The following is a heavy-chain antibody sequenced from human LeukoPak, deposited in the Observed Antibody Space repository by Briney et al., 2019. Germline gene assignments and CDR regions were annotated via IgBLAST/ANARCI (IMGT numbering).Heavy chain of an antibody. CDR2: INWNGGST. CDR1: GFTFDDYG. Sequence: GGSLRLSWAASGFTFDDYGMSWVRQAPGKGLEWVSGINWNGGSTGYADSVKGRFTISRDNAKNSLYLQMNSLRAEDTALYYCARVVTIVGATSAFDIWGQGTMVTVSS. D-gene: IGHD1-26*01. CDR3: ARVVTIVGATSAFDI. V-gene: IGHV3-20*04. J-gene: IGHJ3*02.